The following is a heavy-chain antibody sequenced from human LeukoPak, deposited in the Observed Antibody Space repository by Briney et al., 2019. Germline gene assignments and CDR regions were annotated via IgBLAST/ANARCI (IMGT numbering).Heavy chain of an antibody. CDR3: ARDGYSYGLGYYMDV. V-gene: IGHV3-7*01. CDR1: RFTFSSYW. D-gene: IGHD5-18*01. J-gene: IGHJ6*03. CDR2: IKQDGSEK. Sequence: GGSLRLSCAASRFTFSSYWMSWVRQAPGKGLEWVANIKQDGSEKYYVDSVKGRFTISRDNAKNSLFLQMNSLRAEDTAVYYCARDGYSYGLGYYMDVWGKGTTVTVSS.